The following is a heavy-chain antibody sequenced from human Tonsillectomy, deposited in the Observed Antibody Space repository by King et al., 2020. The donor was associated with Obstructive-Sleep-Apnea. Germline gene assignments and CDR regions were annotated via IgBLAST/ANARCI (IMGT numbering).Heavy chain of an antibody. Sequence: VQLVESGGGLVQPGGSLRLSCAASGFTFNIYWMHWVRQAPGKGPVWVSNIYGDGSSTTYADAVKGRFTISRDNAKNTLHLQMNSRRAEDTAVYYCARDRLYGMDLWGQGTTVTVSS. CDR3: ARDRLYGMDL. CDR2: IYGDGSST. J-gene: IGHJ6*02. CDR1: GFTFNIYW. V-gene: IGHV3-74*01. D-gene: IGHD6-19*01.